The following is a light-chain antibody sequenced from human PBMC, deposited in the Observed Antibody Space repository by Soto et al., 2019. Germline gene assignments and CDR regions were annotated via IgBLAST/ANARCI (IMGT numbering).Light chain of an antibody. CDR3: CSYAGSYSYV. Sequence: QSVLTQPRSVSGCPGQSVASSCTGTSSDVGGYNYVSWYQQHPGKAPKLIIYDVTKRPSGVPDRFSGSSSGNTASLTISGLQAEDEADYFCCSYAGSYSYVFGTGTKVTVL. CDR1: SSDVGGYNY. J-gene: IGLJ1*01. V-gene: IGLV2-11*01. CDR2: DVT.